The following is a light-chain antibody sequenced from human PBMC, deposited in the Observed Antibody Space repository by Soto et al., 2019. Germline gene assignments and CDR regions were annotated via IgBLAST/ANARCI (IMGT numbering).Light chain of an antibody. CDR3: ERYDKLPST. Sequence: DIPLTQSPSSLSASVGARGTITCQASQDICKYLTGYPQKPGKAPKLLIYDASNLETRVPSRFRGSASGRKFPLPICRPPPEDIATYSCERYDKLPSTFGPGTKLDIK. CDR1: QDICKY. CDR2: DAS. V-gene: IGKV1-33*01. J-gene: IGKJ2*01.